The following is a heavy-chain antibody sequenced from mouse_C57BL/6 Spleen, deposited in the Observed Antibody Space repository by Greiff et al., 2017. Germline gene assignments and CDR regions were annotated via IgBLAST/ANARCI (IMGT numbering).Heavy chain of an antibody. J-gene: IGHJ4*01. Sequence: QVQLQQSGAELVKPGASVKLSCKASGYTFTSYWMHWVKQRPGQGLEWIGMIHPNSGSTNDNEKFKSKATLTVDKSSSTAYMQLSSLTSEDSAVYYCARRTTVVLDYWGQGTSVTVSS. V-gene: IGHV1-64*01. CDR3: ARRTTVVLDY. CDR2: IHPNSGST. CDR1: GYTFTSYW. D-gene: IGHD1-1*01.